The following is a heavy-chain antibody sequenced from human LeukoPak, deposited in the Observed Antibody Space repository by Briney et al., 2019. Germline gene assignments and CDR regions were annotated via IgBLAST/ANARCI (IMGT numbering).Heavy chain of an antibody. Sequence: SETLSLTCTVSGGSISSYYWSWIRQPPGKGLEWIGYMYYSGSTNCNPSLKNRVTISVDTSKNQFPLKLSSVTAADTAVYYCASGSSTVKIYYGIDVWGRGTTVTVSS. CDR1: GGSISSYY. CDR3: ASGSSTVKIYYGIDV. J-gene: IGHJ6*02. D-gene: IGHD4-17*01. V-gene: IGHV4-59*01. CDR2: MYYSGST.